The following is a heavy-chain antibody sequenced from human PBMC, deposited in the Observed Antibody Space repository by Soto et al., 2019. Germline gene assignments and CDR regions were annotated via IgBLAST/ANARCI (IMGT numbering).Heavy chain of an antibody. CDR2: IYRTGIT. CDR1: GDSISSDNW. V-gene: IGHV4-4*02. J-gene: IGHJ5*02. CDR3: ASSPGYITIPSLDP. Sequence: SETLSLTCAVSGDSISSDNWWSWVRQSPEQGLEWIGDIYRTGITNYTPSLQSRVTISVDKSKHEFSLNPTSVTAAATAVYYCASSPGYITIPSLDPWGQGTLVTVSS. D-gene: IGHD3-3*01.